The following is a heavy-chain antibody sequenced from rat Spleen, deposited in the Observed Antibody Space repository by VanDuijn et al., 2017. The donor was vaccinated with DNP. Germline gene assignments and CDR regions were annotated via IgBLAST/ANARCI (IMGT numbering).Heavy chain of an antibody. CDR2: ISYDGSNT. CDR3: AGRPPPTRGPFDY. D-gene: IGHD1-4*01. V-gene: IGHV5-7*01. J-gene: IGHJ2*01. Sequence: EVQLVESGGGLVQPGRSLILSCTASGFTFSDHNMAWVRQAPKKGLEWVATISYDGSNTYYQDSVKGRFIISRNNARSTLFLQMDSLRSDDTATYYCAGRPPPTRGPFDYWGQGIMVTVSS. CDR1: GFTFSDHN.